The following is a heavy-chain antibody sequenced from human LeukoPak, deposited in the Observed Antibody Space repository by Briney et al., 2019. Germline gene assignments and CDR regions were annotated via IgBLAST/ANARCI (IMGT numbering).Heavy chain of an antibody. CDR1: GFTFSNYG. CDR3: ARDLTQLALFDY. Sequence: GGSLRLSCAASGFTFSNYGMHWVRQAPGKGLEWVAVIWYDGSNKYYADSVKGRFTLSRDNSKNTLFLQMNSLRPEDTAVYFCARDLTQLALFDYWGQGTLVTVSS. J-gene: IGHJ4*02. CDR2: IWYDGSNK. D-gene: IGHD6-13*01. V-gene: IGHV3-33*01.